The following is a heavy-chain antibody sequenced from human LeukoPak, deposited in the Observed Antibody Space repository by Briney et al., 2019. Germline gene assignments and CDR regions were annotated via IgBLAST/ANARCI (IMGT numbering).Heavy chain of an antibody. Sequence: PSETLSLTCAVSGYSISSGYYWVWIRQPPGKGLEWIGSVYHTGSTYYHPSLKSRVTISLDTSKNQFSLRLTSVTAADTALYYCASHYYASSGSLFDSWGRGGLVTVSS. J-gene: IGHJ4*02. CDR3: ASHYYASSGSLFDS. CDR2: VYHTGST. CDR1: GYSISSGYY. D-gene: IGHD3-22*01. V-gene: IGHV4-38-2*01.